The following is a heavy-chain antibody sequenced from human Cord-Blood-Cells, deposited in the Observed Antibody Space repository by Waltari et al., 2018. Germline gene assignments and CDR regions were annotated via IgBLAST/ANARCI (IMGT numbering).Heavy chain of an antibody. CDR3: ARAVAVADENYYGMDV. J-gene: IGHJ6*02. D-gene: IGHD6-19*01. CDR1: GFTFSSYE. CDR2: ISSSGSTI. Sequence: EVQLVESGGGLVQPGGSLRLSCAASGFTFSSYEMNWVRQAPGKGLEWVSYISSSGSTIYYADSQKGRFTISRDNAKNSLYLQMNSLRAEDTAVYYCARAVAVADENYYGMDVWGQGTTVTVSS. V-gene: IGHV3-48*03.